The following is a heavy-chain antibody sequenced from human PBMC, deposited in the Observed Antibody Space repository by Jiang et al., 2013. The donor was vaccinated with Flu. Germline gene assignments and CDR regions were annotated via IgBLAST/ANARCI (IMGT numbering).Heavy chain of an antibody. V-gene: IGHV3-23*04. Sequence: VQLVESGGVLVQPGGSLRLSCAASGFSFRNFAMSWVRQAPGKGLEWVSEISGSGHSTYYADSAKGRFTISRDNSKNTLYLQMDSLRVEDTAVYFCAKDPEYYRDRVEYFQHWGQGTLVTVSS. D-gene: IGHD3-22*01. CDR3: AKDPEYYRDRVEYFQH. CDR1: GFSFRNFA. CDR2: ISGSGHST. J-gene: IGHJ1*01.